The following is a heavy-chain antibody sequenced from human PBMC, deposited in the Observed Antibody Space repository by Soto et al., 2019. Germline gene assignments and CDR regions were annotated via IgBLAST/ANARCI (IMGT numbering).Heavy chain of an antibody. J-gene: IGHJ4*02. CDR3: ARSPGYSSGWYDW. CDR1: GFTFNTYS. CDR2: ISGSSSYI. V-gene: IGHV3-21*01. D-gene: IGHD6-19*01. Sequence: DVQLMESGGGLVKPGGSLRLSCAASGFTFNTYSMKWVRQAPGKGLEWVSSISGSSSYIYYADSVKGRFTISRDNAKNSLYLQMNSLKAEDTAVYYCARSPGYSSGWYDWWGQGTLVPVSS.